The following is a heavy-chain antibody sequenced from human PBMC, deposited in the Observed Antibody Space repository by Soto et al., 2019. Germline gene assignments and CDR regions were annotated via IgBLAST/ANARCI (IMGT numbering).Heavy chain of an antibody. CDR2: IYYSGTT. D-gene: IGHD3-22*01. J-gene: IGHJ6*02. CDR3: ARNNYDGSGYYYYYYGMDV. V-gene: IGHV4-30-4*01. CDR1: GGSISSGDYY. Sequence: SETLSLTCTVSGGSISSGDYYWSWIRQPPGKGLEWIGYIYYSGTTYYNPSLKSRVTMSVDTSKNQFSLKLSSVTAADTAVYYCARNNYDGSGYYYYYYGMDVWGQGTTVTVSS.